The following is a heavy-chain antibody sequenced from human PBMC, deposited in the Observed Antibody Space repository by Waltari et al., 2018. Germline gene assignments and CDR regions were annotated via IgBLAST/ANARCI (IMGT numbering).Heavy chain of an antibody. J-gene: IGHJ3*02. CDR1: GFTFSSYG. Sequence: QVQLVESGGGVVQPGRSLRLSCAASGFTFSSYGMHWVRQAPGKGLEWVAVISYDGSNKYYADSVKGRFTISRDNSKNTLYLQMNSLRAEDTAVYYCAKDLAVDTAMATAFDIWGQGTMVTVTS. V-gene: IGHV3-30*18. CDR2: ISYDGSNK. CDR3: AKDLAVDTAMATAFDI. D-gene: IGHD5-18*01.